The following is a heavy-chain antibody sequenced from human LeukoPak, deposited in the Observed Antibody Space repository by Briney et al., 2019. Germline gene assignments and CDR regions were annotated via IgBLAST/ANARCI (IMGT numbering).Heavy chain of an antibody. V-gene: IGHV3-30-3*01. D-gene: IGHD6-19*01. Sequence: GGSLRLSCAASGFTFSSYAMHWVRQAPGKGLEWVAVISYDGSNKYYADSVKGRFTISRDNSKNTLFLQMNSLRAEDTAIYFCAKGGYSSAWYDAFDFWGQGTMVTVSS. CDR3: AKGGYSSAWYDAFDF. CDR1: GFTFSSYA. J-gene: IGHJ3*01. CDR2: ISYDGSNK.